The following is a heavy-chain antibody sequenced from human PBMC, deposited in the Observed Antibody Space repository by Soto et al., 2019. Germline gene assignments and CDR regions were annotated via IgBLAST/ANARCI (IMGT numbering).Heavy chain of an antibody. CDR1: VGKEGRST. J-gene: IGHJ4*02. V-gene: IGHV3-49*04. CDR3: AGGNFRY. CDR2: IEGKAYGGTT. Sequence: RISCEGSVGKEGRSTRNSVRQAPGKGLEWVGFIEGKAYGGTTEYAASVIGRFSISRDDSKSVAYLQMNSLKTEDTAVYYCAGGNFRYWGQGTLVPV.